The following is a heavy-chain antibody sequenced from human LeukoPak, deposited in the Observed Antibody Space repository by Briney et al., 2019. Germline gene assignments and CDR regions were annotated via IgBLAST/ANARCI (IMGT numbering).Heavy chain of an antibody. D-gene: IGHD2-2*01. V-gene: IGHV3-30*04. CDR2: ISYDGSNK. CDR1: GFTFSSYA. CDR3: AGYCSSTSCPPRAFDI. J-gene: IGHJ3*02. Sequence: GGSLRLSCAASGFTFSSYAMHWVRQAPGKGLEWVAVISYDGSNKYYADSVKGRFTISRDNSKNTLYPQMNSLRAEDTAVYYCAGYCSSTSCPPRAFDIWGQGTMVTVSS.